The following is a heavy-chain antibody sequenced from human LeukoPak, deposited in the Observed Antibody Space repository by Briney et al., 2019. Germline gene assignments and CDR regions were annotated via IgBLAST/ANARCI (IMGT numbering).Heavy chain of an antibody. CDR2: ISSSSSYI. J-gene: IGHJ4*02. Sequence: GGSLRLSCAASGFPFSSYSMNWVRPAPGKGLEWVSSISSSSSYIYYADSVKGRFTISRDNAKNSLYLQMNSLRAEDTAVYYCARDAPSPTDYDFWSGYPLAPRFDYWGQGTLVTVSS. V-gene: IGHV3-21*01. D-gene: IGHD3-3*01. CDR3: ARDAPSPTDYDFWSGYPLAPRFDY. CDR1: GFPFSSYS.